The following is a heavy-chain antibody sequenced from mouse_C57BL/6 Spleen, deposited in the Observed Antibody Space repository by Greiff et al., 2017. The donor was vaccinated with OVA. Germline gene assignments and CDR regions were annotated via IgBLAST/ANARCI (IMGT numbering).Heavy chain of an antibody. V-gene: IGHV1-52*01. D-gene: IGHD1-1*01. J-gene: IGHJ1*03. CDR2: IDPSDSET. CDR3: ARLYYYGSSYWYFDV. Sequence: QVQLQQPGAELVRPGSSVKLSCKASGYTFTSYWMHWVKQRPIQGLEWIGNIDPSDSETHYNQKFKDKATLTVDKSSSTAYMQLSSLTSEDSAVYYCARLYYYGSSYWYFDVWGTGTTVTVSS. CDR1: GYTFTSYW.